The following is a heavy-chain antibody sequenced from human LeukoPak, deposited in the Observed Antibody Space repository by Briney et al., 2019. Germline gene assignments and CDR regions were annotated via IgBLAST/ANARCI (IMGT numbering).Heavy chain of an antibody. V-gene: IGHV3-15*01. Sequence: GGSLRLSCAASGFTFSNAWMSWVRQAPGKGLEWVGRIKSKTDGGTTDYAAPVKGRFTISRDDSKNTLYLQMNSLKTEDTAVYYCTTKGPACSGGSCYWRRGQGTLVTVSS. CDR1: GFTFSNAW. CDR3: TTKGPACSGGSCYWR. D-gene: IGHD2-15*01. J-gene: IGHJ4*02. CDR2: IKSKTDGGTT.